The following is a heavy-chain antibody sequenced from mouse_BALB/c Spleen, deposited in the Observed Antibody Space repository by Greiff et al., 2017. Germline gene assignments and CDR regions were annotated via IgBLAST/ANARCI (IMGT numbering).Heavy chain of an antibody. CDR1: GFTFSSYG. CDR2: ISSGGSYT. CDR3: ARQGELGLDY. D-gene: IGHD4-1*01. V-gene: IGHV5-6*02. J-gene: IGHJ2*01. Sequence: EVKLEESGGDLVKPGGSLKLSCAASGFTFSSYGMSWVRQTPDKRLEWVATISSGGSYTYYLDSVKGRFTISRDNAKNTLYLQMSSLKSEDTAMYYCARQGELGLDYWGQGTTLTVSS.